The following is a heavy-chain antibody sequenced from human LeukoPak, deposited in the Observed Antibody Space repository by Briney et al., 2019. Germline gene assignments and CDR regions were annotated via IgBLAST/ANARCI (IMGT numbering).Heavy chain of an antibody. CDR2: ISSSGSTI. D-gene: IGHD6-25*01. J-gene: IGHJ3*02. V-gene: IGHV3-48*03. CDR1: GFTFSSYE. CDR3: ARDQAARDAFDI. Sequence: PGGSLRLSCAASGFTFSSYEMNWVRQAPGKGLEWVSYISSSGSTIYYADSVKGRFTISRDNAKNSLYLQMNSLRAEDTAVDYCARDQAARDAFDIWGQGTMVTVSS.